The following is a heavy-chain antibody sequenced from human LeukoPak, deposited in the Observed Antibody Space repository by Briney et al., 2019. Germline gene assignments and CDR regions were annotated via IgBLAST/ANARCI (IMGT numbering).Heavy chain of an antibody. Sequence: GGSLRLSCAASGFTFDDYAMHWVRQAPGRGLEWVSAISGSGGSTYYADSVKGRFTISRDNSKNTLYLQMNSLRAEDTAVYYCAKSFAGPYYFDYWGQGTLVTVSS. V-gene: IGHV3-23*01. D-gene: IGHD3-16*01. CDR2: ISGSGGST. CDR1: GFTFDDYA. J-gene: IGHJ4*02. CDR3: AKSFAGPYYFDY.